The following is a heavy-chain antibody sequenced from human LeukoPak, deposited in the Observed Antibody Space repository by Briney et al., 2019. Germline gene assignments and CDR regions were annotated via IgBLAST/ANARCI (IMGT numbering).Heavy chain of an antibody. CDR1: GGSISGYY. CDR2: IYSSGIT. J-gene: IGHJ3*02. CDR3: ARVYMIVPYYAFDI. Sequence: PSETLSLTCTVSGGSISGYYWIWIRQPPGKGLEWIGHIYSSGITKYNPSLQSRVTISVDTSKNQFSLKLSSVTAADTAVYYCARVYMIVPYYAFDIWGQGTMVTVSS. V-gene: IGHV4-59*01. D-gene: IGHD3-22*01.